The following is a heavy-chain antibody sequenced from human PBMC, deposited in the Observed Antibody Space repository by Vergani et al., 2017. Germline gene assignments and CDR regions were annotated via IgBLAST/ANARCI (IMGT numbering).Heavy chain of an antibody. Sequence: EVQLVESGGGLVQPGGSLRLSCAASGFTFSSYWMSWVRQAPGKGLEWVANIKQDGSEKYYVDSVKGRFTFSRDNAKNSLYLQMNSLRAEDTAVYYCARDSVTSLFYYYGMDVWGQGTTVTVSS. CDR3: ARDSVTSLFYYYGMDV. CDR2: IKQDGSEK. V-gene: IGHV3-7*03. CDR1: GFTFSSYW. J-gene: IGHJ6*02. D-gene: IGHD4-23*01.